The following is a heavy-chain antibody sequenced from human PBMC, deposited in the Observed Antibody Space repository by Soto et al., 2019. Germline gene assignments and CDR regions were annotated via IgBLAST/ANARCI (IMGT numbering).Heavy chain of an antibody. CDR2: IYYCGST. D-gene: IGHD6-13*01. J-gene: IGHJ4*02. CDR3: ARWSSSWSLFDY. CDR1: GGSISSYY. V-gene: IGHV4-59*01. Sequence: PSETLSLTCTVSGGSISSYYWSWIRQPPGKGLEWIGYIYYCGSTNYNPSLKSRVTISVDTSKNQFSLKLSSVTAADTAVYYCARWSSSWSLFDYWGQGTLVTVSS.